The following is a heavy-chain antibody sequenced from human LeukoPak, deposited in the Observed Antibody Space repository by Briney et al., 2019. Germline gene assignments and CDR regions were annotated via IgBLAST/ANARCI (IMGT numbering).Heavy chain of an antibody. V-gene: IGHV3-23*01. Sequence: GGSLRLSCAASGFSFSSYAMIWVRQAPGKGLEWVSIISGGGDSTYYADSVKGRFTISRDNSENTVVLQMNSLRAGDTAVYYCARGGPAGYYDSSGYHPNNWFDPWGQGILVTVSS. CDR3: ARGGPAGYYDSSGYHPNNWFDP. D-gene: IGHD3-22*01. J-gene: IGHJ5*02. CDR1: GFSFSSYA. CDR2: ISGGGDST.